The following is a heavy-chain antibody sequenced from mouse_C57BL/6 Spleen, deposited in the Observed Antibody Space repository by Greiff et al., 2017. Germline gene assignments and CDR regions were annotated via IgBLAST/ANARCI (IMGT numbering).Heavy chain of an antibody. J-gene: IGHJ3*01. CDR3: AREGITTEGVWFAY. V-gene: IGHV1-52*01. Sequence: VQLQQPGAELVRPGSSVKLSCKASGYTFTSYWMHWVKQRPIQGLEWIGNIDPSDSETHYNQKFKDKATLTVDKSSSTAYMQLSSLTSEDSAVYYCAREGITTEGVWFAYWGQGTLVTVSA. CDR2: IDPSDSET. D-gene: IGHD1-1*01. CDR1: GYTFTSYW.